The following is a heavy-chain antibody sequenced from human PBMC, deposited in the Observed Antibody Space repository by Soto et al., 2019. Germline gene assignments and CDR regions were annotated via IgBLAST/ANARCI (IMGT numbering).Heavy chain of an antibody. V-gene: IGHV4-4*02. Sequence: LSLTCAVSVGSFTSNNWWTWVRQPPGQGLEWIGEIYRTGSTNYNPSLKSRVTISLGKSENQFSLKVTSLTAADTAVYYCASRDPGTSVDYWGQGTLVTV. CDR3: ASRDPGTSVDY. D-gene: IGHD1-7*01. J-gene: IGHJ4*02. CDR1: VGSFTSNNW. CDR2: IYRTGST.